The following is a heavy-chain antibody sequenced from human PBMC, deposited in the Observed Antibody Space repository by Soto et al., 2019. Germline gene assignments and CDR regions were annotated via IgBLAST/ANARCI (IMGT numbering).Heavy chain of an antibody. CDR1: GYTFTGYY. Sequence: QVQLVQSGAEVKKPGASVKVSCKASGYTFTGYYMHWVRQAPGQGLEWMGWINPNSGGTNYAQKFQGWVTMTRDTSISTAYIELSRLRSDDTAVYYCARVGGRLVAPRALVREDAFDIWGQGTMVTVSS. CDR2: INPNSGGT. V-gene: IGHV1-2*04. J-gene: IGHJ3*02. D-gene: IGHD6-13*01. CDR3: ARVGGRLVAPRALVREDAFDI.